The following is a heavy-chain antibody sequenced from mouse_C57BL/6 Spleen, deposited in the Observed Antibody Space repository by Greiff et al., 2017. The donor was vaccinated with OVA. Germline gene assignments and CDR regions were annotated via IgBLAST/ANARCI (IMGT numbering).Heavy chain of an antibody. CDR1: GFNIKDDY. D-gene: IGHD3-3*01. J-gene: IGHJ3*01. CDR3: TGDRRFAY. Sequence: VHVKQSGAELVRPGASVKLSCTASGFNIKDDYMHWVKQRPEQGLEWIGWIDPENGDTEYASKFQGKATITADTSSNTAYLQLSSLTSEDTAVYYCTGDRRFAYWGQGTLVTVSA. V-gene: IGHV14-4*01. CDR2: IDPENGDT.